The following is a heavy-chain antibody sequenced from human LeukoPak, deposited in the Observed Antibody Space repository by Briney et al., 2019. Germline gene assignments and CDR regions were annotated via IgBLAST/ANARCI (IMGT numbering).Heavy chain of an antibody. CDR1: GYTFTSYG. D-gene: IGHD3-10*01. CDR3: ARVRMVRGSGKCYYYMDV. V-gene: IGHV1-8*01. Sequence: ASVKVSCKASGYTFTSYGINWVRQATGQGLEWLGWMNPNSGNPGYARKFQGRVTMTRNTSISTAYMELSSLRSEDTAVYYCARVRMVRGSGKCYYYMDVWGKGTTVTVSS. J-gene: IGHJ6*03. CDR2: MNPNSGNP.